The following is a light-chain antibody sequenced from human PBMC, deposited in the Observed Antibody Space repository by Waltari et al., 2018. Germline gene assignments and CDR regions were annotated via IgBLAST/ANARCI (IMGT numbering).Light chain of an antibody. V-gene: IGKV3-11*01. CDR1: QSVSTY. CDR3: QQRSHLVT. J-gene: IGKJ4*01. CDR2: DAF. Sequence: EIVLTQSPATLSLSPGETATLSCRASQSVSTYLAWYQHKPGQAPRLLIYDAFNRATGIPARFSGSGSGTDFTLTISGLEPEDFAVYVCQQRSHLVTFGGGTKVEIK.